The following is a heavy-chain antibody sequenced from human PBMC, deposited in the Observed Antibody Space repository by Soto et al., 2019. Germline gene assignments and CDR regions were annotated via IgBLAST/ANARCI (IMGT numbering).Heavy chain of an antibody. Sequence: ASVKVSCKASGYTFTSHAMHWVRQAPGQRPEWMGWINAGNGNTKYSQKFQGRVTITRDTSASTAYMELSSLTSKDTAVYYCARDGLLLYYFDYWGQGTLVTVSS. CDR1: GYTFTSHA. CDR2: INAGNGNT. CDR3: ARDGLLLYYFDY. J-gene: IGHJ4*02. V-gene: IGHV1-3*01.